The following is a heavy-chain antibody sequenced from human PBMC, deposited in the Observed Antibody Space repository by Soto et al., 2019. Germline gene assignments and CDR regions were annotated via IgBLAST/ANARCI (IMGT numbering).Heavy chain of an antibody. Sequence: SETLSLTCAVSGGSISSSNWWSWVRQPPGKGLEWIGEIYHSGSTNYNPSLKSRVTISVDKSKNQFSLKLSSVTAADTAVYYCAREGGYSSSSGYYYGMDVWGQGTTVTVSS. CDR1: GGSISSSNW. CDR3: AREGGYSSSSGYYYGMDV. CDR2: IYHSGST. J-gene: IGHJ6*02. D-gene: IGHD6-6*01. V-gene: IGHV4-4*02.